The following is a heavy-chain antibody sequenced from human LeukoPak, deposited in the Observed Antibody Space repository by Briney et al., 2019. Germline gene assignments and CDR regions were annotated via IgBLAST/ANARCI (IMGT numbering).Heavy chain of an antibody. CDR1: GGSISSGDYY. D-gene: IGHD3-22*01. CDR3: ARDRDYYDSSGYYLSGMDV. CDR2: IYYSGST. J-gene: IGHJ6*02. Sequence: SETLSLTCTVSGGSISSGDYYWSWIRQPLGKGLEWIGYIYYSGSTYYNPSLKSRVTISVDTSKNQFSLKLSSVTAADTAVYYCARDRDYYDSSGYYLSGMDVWGQGTTVTVSS. V-gene: IGHV4-30-4*01.